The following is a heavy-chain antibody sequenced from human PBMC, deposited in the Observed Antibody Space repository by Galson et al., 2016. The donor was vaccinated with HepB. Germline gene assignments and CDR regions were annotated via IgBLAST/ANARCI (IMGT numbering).Heavy chain of an antibody. Sequence: SLRLSCAASGFTFSNYAMNWVRQAPGKGLQWVSTISDSGSSTYYADSVQGRFTISRDNSKNTLYLQMNSLRAEDTAVDYCAKDRAGSISWGFGTWGQGALVTVSS. D-gene: IGHD3-10*01. CDR1: GFTFSNYA. V-gene: IGHV3-23*01. J-gene: IGHJ5*02. CDR3: AKDRAGSISWGFGT. CDR2: ISDSGSST.